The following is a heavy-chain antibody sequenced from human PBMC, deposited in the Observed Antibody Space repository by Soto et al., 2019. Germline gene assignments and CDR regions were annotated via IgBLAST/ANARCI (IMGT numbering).Heavy chain of an antibody. D-gene: IGHD6-19*01. J-gene: IGHJ4*02. CDR2: IPYDGSNK. CDR1: GFTFSSYG. V-gene: IGHV3-30*18. Sequence: QVQLVESGGGVVQPGRSLRLSCAASGFTFSSYGMHWVRQAPGKGLEWVAVIPYDGSNKYYADSVKGRFTISRDNSKNTLYLQMNSLRAEDTAVYYCAKGPSIAVAGTYLVYWGQGTLVTVSS. CDR3: AKGPSIAVAGTYLVY.